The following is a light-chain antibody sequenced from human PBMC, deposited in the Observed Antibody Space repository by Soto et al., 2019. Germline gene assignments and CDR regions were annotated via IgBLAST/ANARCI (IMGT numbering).Light chain of an antibody. J-gene: IGKJ1*01. CDR1: QSVSSN. CDR2: GAS. V-gene: IGKV3-15*01. Sequence: EIVMTQSQATLSVSPGERATLSCRASQSVSSNLAWYQQIPGQAPRLLIYGASTRATGIPARFSGTGSGTEFTLTISSLQSEDFAVYYCQQYKKWPRTFGHGTKVDIK. CDR3: QQYKKWPRT.